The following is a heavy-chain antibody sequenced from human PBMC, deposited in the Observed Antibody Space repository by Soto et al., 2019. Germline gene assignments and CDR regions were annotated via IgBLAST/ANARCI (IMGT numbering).Heavy chain of an antibody. J-gene: IGHJ6*03. Sequence: SETLSLTCTVSGGSISSSSYYWGWIRQPPGKGLEWIGSIYYSGSTYYNPSLKSRVTISVGTSKNQFFLKLSSVTAADTAVYYCAIGGGGVVVPAAMSYYYYMDVWGKGTTVTVSS. CDR3: AIGGGGVVVPAAMSYYYYMDV. CDR1: GGSISSSSYY. CDR2: IYYSGST. V-gene: IGHV4-39*01. D-gene: IGHD2-2*01.